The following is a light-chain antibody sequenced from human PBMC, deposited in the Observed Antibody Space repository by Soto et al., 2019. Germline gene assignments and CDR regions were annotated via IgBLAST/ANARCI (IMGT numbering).Light chain of an antibody. CDR2: EVN. J-gene: IGLJ1*01. CDR1: SSDGGGYNY. Sequence: QPVLPQPASVSGSPGRSSSMSCTGTSSDGGGYNYVSWYQQHPGKAPTLRIYEVNKRPSEVPDRCAGSKPGNTASLTVSGRQAEDEADYYCSSYAGSSNVFGTGTKVTVL. CDR3: SSYAGSSNV. V-gene: IGLV2-8*01.